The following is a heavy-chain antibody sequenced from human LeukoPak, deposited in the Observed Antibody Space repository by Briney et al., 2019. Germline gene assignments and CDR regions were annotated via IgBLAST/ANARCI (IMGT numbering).Heavy chain of an antibody. V-gene: IGHV3-23*01. CDR3: AKEVQLLPFDY. D-gene: IGHD6-6*01. CDR1: RFNSTIYA. Sequence: PGGSLRLSCAASRFNSTIYAMSWVRQAPGKGLEWVSGISGSGGNTYYADSGKGRFTISRDNSKNTLYLQMNSLRPEDTAVYYCAKEVQLLPFDYWGQGTLVTVSS. J-gene: IGHJ4*02. CDR2: ISGSGGNT.